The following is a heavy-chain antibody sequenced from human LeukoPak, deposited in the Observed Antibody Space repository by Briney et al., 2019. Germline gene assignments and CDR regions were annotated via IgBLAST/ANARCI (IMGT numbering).Heavy chain of an antibody. D-gene: IGHD3-22*01. CDR1: GLTFSSYA. Sequence: GGSLRLSCAASGLTFSSYAMHWVRQAPGKGLEWVAVISYDGSNKYYADSVKGRFTISRDNSKNTLYLQMNSLRAEDTAVYYCARDRKPDSSGYYYGYWGQGTLVTVSS. CDR3: ARDRKPDSSGYYYGY. J-gene: IGHJ4*02. CDR2: ISYDGSNK. V-gene: IGHV3-30*01.